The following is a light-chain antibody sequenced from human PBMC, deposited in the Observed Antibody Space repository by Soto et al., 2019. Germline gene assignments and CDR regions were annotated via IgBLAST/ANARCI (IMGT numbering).Light chain of an antibody. J-gene: IGKJ1*01. CDR1: QTIRSNY. CDR2: GAS. CDR3: QQYGSSPWT. Sequence: ETVLTQSPGTLSLSPGERATLSCRASQTIRSNYLAWYRQTPGQAPRLLIYGASNRATGIADRCSGSGSGTDFTLIISRLEPEDFALYYWQQYGSSPWTFGQGTKVEIK. V-gene: IGKV3-20*01.